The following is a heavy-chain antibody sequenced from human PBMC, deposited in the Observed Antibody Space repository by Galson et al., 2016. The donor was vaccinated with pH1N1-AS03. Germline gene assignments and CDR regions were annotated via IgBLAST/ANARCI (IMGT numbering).Heavy chain of an antibody. CDR1: GVTFSYYW. CDR3: SRDPRTAFDI. Sequence: SLRLSCAASGVTFSYYWMHWVRQAPGKGLVWVSGINSDGSGTMYADSVKGRFTISRDNAKNTLYLQMNSLRAEDTAIYYCSRDPRTAFDIWGQGTQVIVSS. CDR2: INSDGSGT. J-gene: IGHJ3*02. V-gene: IGHV3-74*03.